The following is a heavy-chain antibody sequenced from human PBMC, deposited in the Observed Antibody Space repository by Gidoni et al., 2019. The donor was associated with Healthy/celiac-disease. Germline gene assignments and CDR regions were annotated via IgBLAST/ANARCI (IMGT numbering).Heavy chain of an antibody. D-gene: IGHD3-3*01. Sequence: QLQLQESSPGLVTPSETLSLTCTVSGGSISSSSHYWGWIRQPPGKGLAWIGSIYYSGSTYYNPSLKSRVTISVDTSKNQFSLKLSSVTAADTAVYYCASSITISGWYFDLWGRGTLVTVSS. CDR3: ASSITISGWYFDL. V-gene: IGHV4-39*01. CDR1: GGSISSSSHY. CDR2: IYYSGST. J-gene: IGHJ2*01.